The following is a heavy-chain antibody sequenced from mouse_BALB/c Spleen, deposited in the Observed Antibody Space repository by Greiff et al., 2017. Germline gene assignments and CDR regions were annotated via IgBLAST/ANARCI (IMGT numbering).Heavy chain of an antibody. CDR1: GYSFTSYW. CDR3: TRCLSGYYAMDY. J-gene: IGHJ4*01. Sequence: VQLQQSGTVLARPGASVKMSCKASGYSFTSYWMHWVKQRPGHGLEWIGAIYPGNSDTSYNQKFKGKAKLTAVTSASTAYMELSSLTNEDSAVYYCTRCLSGYYAMDYWGQGTSVTVSS. CDR2: IYPGNSDT. D-gene: IGHD3-1*01. V-gene: IGHV1-5*01.